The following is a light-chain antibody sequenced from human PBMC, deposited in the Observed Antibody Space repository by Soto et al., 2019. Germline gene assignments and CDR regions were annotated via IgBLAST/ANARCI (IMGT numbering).Light chain of an antibody. V-gene: IGKV1-5*03. CDR1: WSITTW. CDR3: QHYNNFPYT. J-gene: IGKJ2*01. CDR2: KAS. Sequence: DIQMTQSPSTLSAFVGDRVTITCRASWSITTWVAWYQQKPGKAPNLLISKASNLESGVPSRFSGTGSGTEFTLTISSLQPDDFATYYCQHYNNFPYTFGQGTKLEIK.